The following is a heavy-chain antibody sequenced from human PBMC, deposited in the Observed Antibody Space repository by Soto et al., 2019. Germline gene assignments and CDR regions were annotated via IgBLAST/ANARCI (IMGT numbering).Heavy chain of an antibody. J-gene: IGHJ6*01. CDR1: VVSVRIGGYA. V-gene: IGHV4-31*03. CDR3: ARDRNRHYGMDV. Sequence: SETLSVPCTFRVVSVRIGGYAWTWIRQHPGKGLEWIGYMYYSGSMYSNPSVKSRVTISVDTSKNQISLKLRSVTFADTAVYYCARDRNRHYGMDVWGRGTTFTGSS. CDR2: MYYSGSM.